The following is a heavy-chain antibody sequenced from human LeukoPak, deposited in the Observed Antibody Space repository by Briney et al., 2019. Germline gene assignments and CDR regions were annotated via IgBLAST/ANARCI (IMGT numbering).Heavy chain of an antibody. CDR3: ARGGVVNYYDRSAYPVSGPVGLQRFFDY. V-gene: IGHV1-69*06. D-gene: IGHD3-22*01. CDR2: IMSKFGTA. Sequence: SVKVSCKTSGGIFSSSAISWVRQAPGQGLEWMGQIMSKFGTAKYAQKFQGRVTTTADKSTSTAYMELSSLRSEDTAVYYCARGGVVNYYDRSAYPVSGPVGLQRFFDYWGQGTLVTVSS. J-gene: IGHJ4*02. CDR1: GGIFSSSA.